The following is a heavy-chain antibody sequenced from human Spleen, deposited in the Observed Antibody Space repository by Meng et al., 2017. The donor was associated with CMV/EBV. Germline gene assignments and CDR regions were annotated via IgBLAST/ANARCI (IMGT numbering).Heavy chain of an antibody. J-gene: IGHJ5*02. CDR3: ARGSWGYCTGASCPMGWFDP. CDR2: INPNSGGT. Sequence: ASVKVSCKASGYTFTGYYMHWVRQAPGQGLEWMGWINPNSGGTNYAQKFQGRVTMTRDTSTTTAYMELSRLRSDDTAVYYCARGSWGYCTGASCPMGWFDPWGQGTLVTVSS. D-gene: IGHD2-8*02. CDR1: GYTFTGYY. V-gene: IGHV1-2*02.